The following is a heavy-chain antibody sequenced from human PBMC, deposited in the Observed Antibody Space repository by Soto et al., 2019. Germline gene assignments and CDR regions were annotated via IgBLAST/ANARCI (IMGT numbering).Heavy chain of an antibody. Sequence: SETLSLTCAVYGGSFSGYYWSWIRQPPGKGLEWIGEINHSGSTNYNPSLKSRVTISVDTSKNQFSLKLSSVTAADTAVYYCARGFCSYCSRAVWFDPWGQGTLVTVSS. J-gene: IGHJ5*02. CDR2: INHSGST. D-gene: IGHD2-15*01. CDR1: GGSFSGYY. CDR3: ARGFCSYCSRAVWFDP. V-gene: IGHV4-34*01.